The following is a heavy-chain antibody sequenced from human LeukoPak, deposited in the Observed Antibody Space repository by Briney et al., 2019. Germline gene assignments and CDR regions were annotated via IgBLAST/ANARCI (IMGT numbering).Heavy chain of an antibody. CDR1: GGSFGGYY. J-gene: IGHJ5*02. V-gene: IGHV4-34*01. D-gene: IGHD6-13*01. Sequence: PSETLSLTCAVYGGSFGGYYWSWIRQPPGKGLEWIGEINHSGSTNYNPSLKSRVTISVDTSKNQFSLKLSSVTAADTAVYYCARGREAGTWGQGTLVTVAS. CDR3: ARGREAGT. CDR2: INHSGST.